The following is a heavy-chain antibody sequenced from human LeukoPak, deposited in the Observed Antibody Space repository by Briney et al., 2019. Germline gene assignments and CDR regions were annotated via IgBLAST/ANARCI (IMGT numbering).Heavy chain of an antibody. CDR3: ASTPVKLERVSFDI. J-gene: IGHJ3*02. CDR1: GGSFSGYY. D-gene: IGHD1-1*01. V-gene: IGHV4-34*01. Sequence: SETLSLTCAVYGGSFSGYYWSWIRQPPGKGLEWIGEINHSGSTNYNPSLKSRVTISVDTSKNQFSLKLSSVTAADTAVYYCASTPVKLERVSFDIWGQGTMVTVSS. CDR2: INHSGST.